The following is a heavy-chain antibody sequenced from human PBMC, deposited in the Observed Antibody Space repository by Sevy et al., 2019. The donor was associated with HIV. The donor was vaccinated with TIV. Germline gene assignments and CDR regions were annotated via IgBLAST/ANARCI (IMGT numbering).Heavy chain of an antibody. D-gene: IGHD3-3*02. J-gene: IGHJ4*01. Sequence: GGSLRLSCAASGFAFSSHAMHWVRQAPGKGLEWVATISYEGTVKFYAASVEGRFTISRDNSKNMLSLQINSLRPEDTADYYCARDGGFSIKWYPLYWGHGTLVTVSS. CDR3: ARDGGFSIKWYPLY. CDR2: ISYEGTVK. V-gene: IGHV3-30-3*01. CDR1: GFAFSSHA.